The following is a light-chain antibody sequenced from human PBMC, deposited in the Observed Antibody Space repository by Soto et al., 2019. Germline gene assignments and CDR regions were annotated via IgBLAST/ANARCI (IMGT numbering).Light chain of an antibody. Sequence: IQMTQSPSSLSSSVGDRVTITCRASQGISNWLAWFQQKPGKAPKLLIYTASRLQSGVPSRFSGSGSGTDFTLTISSLQPEDFATYYCQQSNSFPLTFGQGTKVDIK. V-gene: IGKV1-12*01. CDR3: QQSNSFPLT. CDR1: QGISNW. CDR2: TAS. J-gene: IGKJ1*01.